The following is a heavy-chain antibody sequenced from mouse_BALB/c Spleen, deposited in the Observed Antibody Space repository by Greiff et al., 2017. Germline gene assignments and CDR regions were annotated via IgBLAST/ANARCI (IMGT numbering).Heavy chain of an antibody. V-gene: IGHV1-11*01. J-gene: IGHJ4*01. CDR2: IYPVSGET. CDR1: GYTFTDHI. D-gene: IGHD4-1*01. CDR3: GLNWDHAMDY. Sequence: LMESGAELASPGASVTLSCKASGYTFTDHIMNWVKKRPGQGLEWIGRIYPVSGETNYNRKFMGKATFSVDRSSSTVYMVLNSLTSADPAVYYCGLNWDHAMDYWGQGTSVTVSS.